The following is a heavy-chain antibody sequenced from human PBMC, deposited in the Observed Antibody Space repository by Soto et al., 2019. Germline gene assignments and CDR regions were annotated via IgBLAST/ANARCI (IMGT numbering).Heavy chain of an antibody. V-gene: IGHV4-59*01. CDR2: IYYSGST. CDR1: GGSIISYY. Sequence: LEILSLTCTVSGGSIISYYWSWIRQPPGKGLEWIGYIYYSGSTNYNPSLKSRVTISVDTSKNQFSLKLSSVTAADTAVYYCARDGGNDGTAFDYWGQGTLVTVSS. J-gene: IGHJ4*02. CDR3: ARDGGNDGTAFDY. D-gene: IGHD2-8*02.